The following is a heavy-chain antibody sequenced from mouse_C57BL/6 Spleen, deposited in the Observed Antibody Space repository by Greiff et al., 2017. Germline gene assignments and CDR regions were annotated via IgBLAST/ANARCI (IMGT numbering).Heavy chain of an antibody. V-gene: IGHV1-81*01. CDR1: GYTFTSYG. CDR3: ARWEDYGFAY. D-gene: IGHD1-1*01. CDR2: IYPRSGNT. J-gene: IGHJ3*01. Sequence: QVQLQQSGAELARPGASVKLSCKASGYTFTSYGISWVKQRTGQGLEWIGEIYPRSGNTYYNEKFKGKATLAADKSSRTAYMELRSLTSEDSAVYFCARWEDYGFAYWGQGTLVTVSA.